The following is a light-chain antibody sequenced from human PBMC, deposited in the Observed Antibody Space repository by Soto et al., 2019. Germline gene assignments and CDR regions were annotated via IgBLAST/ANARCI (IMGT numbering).Light chain of an antibody. CDR2: EGS. J-gene: IGLJ1*01. Sequence: QSVLTQPASVSGSPGQSITISCTGTSSDVGSYNLVSWYQQHPGKAPKLMIYEGSKRPSGVSIRFSGSKSGNTASLTISGLQAEDEADYYCCSYAGSSTPYVFGTGTNVTVL. CDR1: SSDVGSYNL. V-gene: IGLV2-23*01. CDR3: CSYAGSSTPYV.